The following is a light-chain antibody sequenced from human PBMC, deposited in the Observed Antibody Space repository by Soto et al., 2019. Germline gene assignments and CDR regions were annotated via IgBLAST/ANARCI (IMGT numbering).Light chain of an antibody. CDR2: GAS. CDR1: QSVSSN. J-gene: IGKJ1*01. CDR3: QQYNSYSWT. V-gene: IGKV3-15*01. Sequence: EIVMTQSPATLSVSPGERATLSCRASQSVSSNLARYQQKPGQAPRLLIYGASTRATGIPARFSGSRSGTEFTLTISSLQPDDFATYYCQQYNSYSWTFGQGTKVDIK.